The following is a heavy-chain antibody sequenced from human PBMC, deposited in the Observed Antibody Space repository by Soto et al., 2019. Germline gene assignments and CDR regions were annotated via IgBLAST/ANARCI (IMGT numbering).Heavy chain of an antibody. D-gene: IGHD6-19*01. Sequence: GGSLRLSCAASGFTFSSYGMHWVRQAPGKGLEWVAVISYDGSNKYYADSVKGRFTISRDNSKNTLYLQMNSLRAEDTAVYYCAKGGSSGWTFDYWGQGTLVTVSS. V-gene: IGHV3-30*18. CDR1: GFTFSSYG. CDR2: ISYDGSNK. CDR3: AKGGSSGWTFDY. J-gene: IGHJ4*02.